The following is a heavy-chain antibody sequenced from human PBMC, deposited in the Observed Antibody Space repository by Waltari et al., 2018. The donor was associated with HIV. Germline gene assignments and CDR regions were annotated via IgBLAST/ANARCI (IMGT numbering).Heavy chain of an antibody. D-gene: IGHD1-1*01. CDR3: ATTTTTTYFS. CDR1: GFTFRSTW. Sequence: EVTLVESGGGLVQPGDSLRLPCGASGFTFRSTWMHWVRQAPGGGLVWVSRVNPDGSGTSYADSVKGRFTISRDNAKNTVYLQMNSLRAEDTAVYYCATTTTTTYFSWGQGTLVTVSS. V-gene: IGHV3-74*03. CDR2: VNPDGSGT. J-gene: IGHJ5*02.